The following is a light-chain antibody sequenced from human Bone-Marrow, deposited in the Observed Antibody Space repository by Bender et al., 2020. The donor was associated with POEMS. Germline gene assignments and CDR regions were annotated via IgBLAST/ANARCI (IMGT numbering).Light chain of an antibody. J-gene: IGLJ3*02. CDR1: SSNIGAHA. CDR3: AVWDDSLNGWV. V-gene: IGLV1-44*01. Sequence: QSVLTQPPSASGTPGQRVTISCSGGSSNIGAHAVNWYQHLPGTAPKLLIYGTGHRPSGVPDRFSGSRSGTSASLAISGLQSEDEADYYCAVWDDSLNGWVFGGGTKLTVL. CDR2: GTG.